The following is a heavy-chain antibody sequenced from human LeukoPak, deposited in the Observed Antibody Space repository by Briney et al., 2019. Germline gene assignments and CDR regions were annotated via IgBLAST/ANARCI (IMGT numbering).Heavy chain of an antibody. CDR2: INHSGST. D-gene: IGHD3-10*01. CDR3: ARGLKRMVRARGYAYMDV. J-gene: IGHJ6*03. CDR1: GGSFSGYY. Sequence: SETLSLTCAVYGGSFSGYYWSWIRQPPGKGLEWIGEINHSGSTNYNPSLKSRVTISVDTSKNQFSLKLRSVTAADTAVYYCARGLKRMVRARGYAYMDVWGKGTTVTVSS. V-gene: IGHV4-34*01.